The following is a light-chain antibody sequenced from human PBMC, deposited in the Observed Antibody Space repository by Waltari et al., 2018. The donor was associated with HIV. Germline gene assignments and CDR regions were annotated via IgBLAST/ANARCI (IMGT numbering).Light chain of an antibody. CDR2: GAS. CDR3: QQYDYLPSIT. CDR1: QSVRNNY. J-gene: IGKJ5*01. Sequence: EIVLTQSPGTLSLSPGERATLSCRASQSVRNNYLVWYQKNPGQAPRLLIYGASSRATGIPDRFSGSGSGTDFTLTISRLEPEDFAMFYCQQYDYLPSITFGQGTRLEIK. V-gene: IGKV3-20*01.